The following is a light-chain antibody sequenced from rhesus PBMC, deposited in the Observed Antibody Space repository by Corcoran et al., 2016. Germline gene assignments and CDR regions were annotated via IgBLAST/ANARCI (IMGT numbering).Light chain of an antibody. V-gene: IGLV3-44*01. J-gene: IGLJ1*01. CDR2: FAD. CDR1: NIGNNN. CDR3: QVWDTSRDQYI. Sequence: SYDLTQPPSVSVSPGQTARITCGGDNIGNNNVHWYQQKPPQAPLLVIYFADERPSGIPERFPGSKSATTATLTISGVEAGDEADYFCQVWDTSRDQYIFGGGTRLTVL.